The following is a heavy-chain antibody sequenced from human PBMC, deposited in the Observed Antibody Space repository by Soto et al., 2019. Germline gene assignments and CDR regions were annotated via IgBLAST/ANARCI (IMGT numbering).Heavy chain of an antibody. Sequence: ASVKVSCKASGGTFSSYAISWVRQAPGQGLEWMGGIIPIFGTANYAQKFQGRVTITADKSTSTAYMELSSLRSEDTVVYYCARGGICSGGSCYSNNWFDPWGQGTLVTVSS. CDR3: ARGGICSGGSCYSNNWFDP. D-gene: IGHD2-15*01. CDR2: IIPIFGTA. V-gene: IGHV1-69*06. CDR1: GGTFSSYA. J-gene: IGHJ5*02.